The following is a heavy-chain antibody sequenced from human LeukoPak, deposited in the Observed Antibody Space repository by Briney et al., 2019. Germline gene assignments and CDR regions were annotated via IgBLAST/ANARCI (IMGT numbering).Heavy chain of an antibody. Sequence: PGGSLRLSCAASGFTFSDHYMSWIRQAPGKGLEWVSYISSSGNTIYYADSVKGRFTISRDNAQNSMYLQMNSLRVEDTAVYYCTSWGDTTAEYFQRWGQGTLVTVSS. CDR2: ISSSGNTI. V-gene: IGHV3-11*04. J-gene: IGHJ1*01. CDR3: TSWGDTTAEYFQR. D-gene: IGHD2-21*02. CDR1: GFTFSDHY.